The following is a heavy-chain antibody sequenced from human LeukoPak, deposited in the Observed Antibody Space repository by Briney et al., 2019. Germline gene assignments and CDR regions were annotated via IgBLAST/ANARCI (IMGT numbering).Heavy chain of an antibody. Sequence: PSETLSLTCTVSGGSISSSSYYWGWIRQPPGKGLEWIGSIYYSGSNYYNPSLKSRVTISVDTSKNQFSLKLSSVTAADTAVYYCARHKLIGGRYFDWLPIEDYWGQGTLVTVSS. V-gene: IGHV4-39*01. J-gene: IGHJ4*02. CDR3: ARHKLIGGRYFDWLPIEDY. CDR1: GGSISSSSYY. D-gene: IGHD3-9*01. CDR2: IYYSGSN.